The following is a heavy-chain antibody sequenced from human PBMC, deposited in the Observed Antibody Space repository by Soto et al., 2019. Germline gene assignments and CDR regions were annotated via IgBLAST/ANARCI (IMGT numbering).Heavy chain of an antibody. CDR3: ARGSKRSSHYGMDV. CDR1: GGSISSGGYY. J-gene: IGHJ6*02. D-gene: IGHD6-13*01. Sequence: QVQLQESGPGLVKPSQTLSLTCTVSGGSISSGGYYWSWIRQHPGKGLEWIGYIYYSGSTNYNPSLKSRVTISVDTSKNQCSLKLSSVTAADTAVYYCARGSKRSSHYGMDVWGQGTTFIVS. V-gene: IGHV4-31*03. CDR2: IYYSGST.